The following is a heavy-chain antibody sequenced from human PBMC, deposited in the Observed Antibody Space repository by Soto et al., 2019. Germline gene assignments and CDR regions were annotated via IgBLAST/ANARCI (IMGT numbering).Heavy chain of an antibody. CDR2: VFSSGST. CDR3: ARRGKKSFSHYMDV. Sequence: QVQLQESGPGLVKPSETLSLTCTVSGGSISSYYWTWVRQSPGKGLEWIGYVFSSGSTNYNPSLESRVTISLDTSKNQFSLKVISVTAADTAVYYCARRGKKSFSHYMDVWGKGTTVTVSS. CDR1: GGSISSYY. J-gene: IGHJ6*03. V-gene: IGHV4-59*08.